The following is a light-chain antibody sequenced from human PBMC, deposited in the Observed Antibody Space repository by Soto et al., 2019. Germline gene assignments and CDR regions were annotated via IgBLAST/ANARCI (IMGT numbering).Light chain of an antibody. J-gene: IGKJ1*01. Sequence: DVDFTQSPSSWSASAEHRLTVTCQASQGIRNDLGWYQQKPGKAPKRLIYAASSLQSGVPSTFSGSGSGTDFTLTISCLQSEDFATYYCQQYYSYPPTCGQGTKGDIK. V-gene: IGKV1-17*01. CDR1: QGIRND. CDR3: QQYYSYPPT. CDR2: AAS.